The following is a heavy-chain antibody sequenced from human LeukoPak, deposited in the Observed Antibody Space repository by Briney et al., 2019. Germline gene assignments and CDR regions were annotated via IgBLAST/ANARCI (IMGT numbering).Heavy chain of an antibody. CDR1: GGSISSYY. V-gene: IGHV4-59*01. J-gene: IGHJ4*02. CDR3: ARVEDWSQEYYFDY. CDR2: IYYSGST. Sequence: SETLSLTCTVSGGSISSYYWSWIRQPPGKGLEWIGYIYYSGSTNYNPSLKSRVTISVDTSKNQFSLKLSSVTAADTAVYYCARVEDWSQEYYFDYWGQGTLVPVFS. D-gene: IGHD3-9*01.